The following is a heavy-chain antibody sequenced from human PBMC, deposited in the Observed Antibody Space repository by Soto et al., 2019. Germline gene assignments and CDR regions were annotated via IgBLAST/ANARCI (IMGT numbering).Heavy chain of an antibody. CDR3: ARVGDILTGFYYFDY. CDR1: RGSISNYF. V-gene: IGHV4-59*12. Sequence: SETLSLTCTVSRGSISNYFWTWIRQPPGRGLEWIGYISYSGSTYYNASLKSRVTISVDRSKNQFSLKLSSVTAADTAVYYCARVGDILTGFYYFDYWGQGTLVTVSS. CDR2: ISYSGST. J-gene: IGHJ4*02. D-gene: IGHD3-9*01.